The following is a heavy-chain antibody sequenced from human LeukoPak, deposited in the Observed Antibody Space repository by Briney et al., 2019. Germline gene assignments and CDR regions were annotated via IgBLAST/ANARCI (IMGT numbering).Heavy chain of an antibody. V-gene: IGHV4-34*01. J-gene: IGHJ4*02. CDR3: ARRGTYYDILTGIAPFDY. CDR2: INHSGST. Sequence: SETLSLTCAVYGGSFSGYYWSWIRQPPGKGLEWIGEINHSGSTNYNPSLKSRVTISVDTSKNQFSLKLSSVTAADTAVYYCARRGTYYDILTGIAPFDYWGQGTLVTVSS. CDR1: GGSFSGYY. D-gene: IGHD3-9*01.